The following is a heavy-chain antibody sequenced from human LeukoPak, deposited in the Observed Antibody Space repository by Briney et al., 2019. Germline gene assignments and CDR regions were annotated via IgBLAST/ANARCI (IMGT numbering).Heavy chain of an antibody. V-gene: IGHV3-21*01. CDR2: ISSSSSYI. J-gene: IGHJ5*02. CDR1: GFTFSSYS. Sequence: GGSLRLSCAASGFTFSSYSMNWVRQAPGKGLEWVSSISSSSSYIYYADSVKGRFTISRDNAKNSLYLQMSSLRAEDTAVYYCAATGGSGSYSFDPWGQGTLVTVSS. D-gene: IGHD3-10*01. CDR3: AATGGSGSYSFDP.